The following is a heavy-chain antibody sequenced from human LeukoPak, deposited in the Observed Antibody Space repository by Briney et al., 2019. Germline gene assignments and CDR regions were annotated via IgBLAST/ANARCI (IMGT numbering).Heavy chain of an antibody. D-gene: IGHD4-17*01. V-gene: IGHV3-23*01. Sequence: PGGSLRLSCAASGFTFSRYAMSWVRQAPGKGLEWVSAISGSGGSTYYADSVKGRSTISRDNSKNTLYLQMNSLRAEDTAVYYCAKDIGYGDYGGFDYWGQGTLVTVSS. CDR2: ISGSGGST. CDR1: GFTFSRYA. CDR3: AKDIGYGDYGGFDY. J-gene: IGHJ4*02.